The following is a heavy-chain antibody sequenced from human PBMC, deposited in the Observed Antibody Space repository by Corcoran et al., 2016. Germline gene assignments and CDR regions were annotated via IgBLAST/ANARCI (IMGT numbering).Heavy chain of an antibody. Sequence: QVQLQQWGAGLLKPSETLSLTCAVYGGSFSDHSWSWIRQPPGKGLEWIGEMSHRGRTTYNPSLKSRITISVDTSKNQISLKLSSVSAADTAGYYCARHRKSGWYFDLWGRGTLVTVSS. CDR3: ARHRKSGWYFDL. J-gene: IGHJ2*01. CDR1: GGSFSDHS. D-gene: IGHD3-10*01. V-gene: IGHV4-34*01. CDR2: MSHRGRT.